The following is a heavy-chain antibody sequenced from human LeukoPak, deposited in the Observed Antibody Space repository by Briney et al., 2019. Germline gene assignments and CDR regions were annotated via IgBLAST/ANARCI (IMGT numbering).Heavy chain of an antibody. D-gene: IGHD4-11*01. Sequence: SVNFSCKVSGGPFRSYSTRWVRQAPGQGPEWMGGLIPIFGTANYAQKFQGRVTITADESTSTAYMELSSLRSEDTAVYYCARKTHSRPEGNYYYYGMDVWGQGTTVTVSS. CDR2: LIPIFGTA. V-gene: IGHV1-69*13. CDR1: GGPFRSYS. CDR3: ARKTHSRPEGNYYYYGMDV. J-gene: IGHJ6*02.